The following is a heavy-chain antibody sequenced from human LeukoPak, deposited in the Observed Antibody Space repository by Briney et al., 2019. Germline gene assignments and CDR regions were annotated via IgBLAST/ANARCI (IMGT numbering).Heavy chain of an antibody. J-gene: IGHJ5*02. D-gene: IGHD4-17*01. CDR3: ARGYGDYVTAFDP. Sequence: SETLSLTCTVSGGSISSYYWSWIRQPPGKGLEWIGEIYHSGSTNYNPSLKSRVTISVDKSKNQFSLKLSSVTAADTAVYYCARGYGDYVTAFDPWGQGTLVTVSS. CDR2: IYHSGST. CDR1: GGSISSYY. V-gene: IGHV4-59*12.